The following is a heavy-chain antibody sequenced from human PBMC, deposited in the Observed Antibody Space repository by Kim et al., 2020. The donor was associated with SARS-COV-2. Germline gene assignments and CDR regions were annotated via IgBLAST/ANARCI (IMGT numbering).Heavy chain of an antibody. D-gene: IGHD3-10*01. J-gene: IGHJ4*02. CDR1: GFTVSSNY. V-gene: IGHV3-53*01. CDR2: IYSGGST. Sequence: GGSLRLSCAASGFTVSSNYMSWVRQAPGKGLEWVSVIYSGGSTYYADSVKGRFTISRDNSKNTLYLQMNSLRAEDTAVYYCARLRWGADYGSGSEDYWGQGTLVTVSS. CDR3: ARLRWGADYGSGSEDY.